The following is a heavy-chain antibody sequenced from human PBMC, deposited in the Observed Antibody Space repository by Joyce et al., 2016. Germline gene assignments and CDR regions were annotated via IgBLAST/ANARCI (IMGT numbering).Heavy chain of an antibody. J-gene: IGHJ3*01. D-gene: IGHD2-2*01. CDR1: WYSFSDSY. CDR2: INPDTGDT. V-gene: IGHV1-2*06. Sequence: QVNLVQSGAEVKKPGASVKVSCKASWYSFSDSYIHWVRQPPGQGLQWMGRINPDTGDTIYAQKFQGRVTLTRDTFISTVYMEVSRLRSDDTAVYFCARGPMPPYAFDVWGQGTLVTVST. CDR3: ARGPMPPYAFDV.